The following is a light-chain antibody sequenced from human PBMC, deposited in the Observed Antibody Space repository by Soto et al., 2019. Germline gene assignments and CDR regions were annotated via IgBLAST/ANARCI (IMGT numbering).Light chain of an antibody. CDR2: DVS. V-gene: IGLV2-14*01. CDR1: SSDVGGYNY. J-gene: IGLJ1*01. CDR3: SSYTSSCTLGV. Sequence: QSALTQPASVSGSPGQSITISCTGTSSDVGGYNYVSWYQQHPGKAPKLIIYDVSNRPSGVSNRFSGSKSGNTASLTISGLQAEDEADYYCSSYTSSCTLGVFGTGTKVTVL.